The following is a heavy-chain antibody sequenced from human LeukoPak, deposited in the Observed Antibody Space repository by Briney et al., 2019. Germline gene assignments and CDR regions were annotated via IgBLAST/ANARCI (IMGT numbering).Heavy chain of an antibody. CDR3: ASTGKAKTYYGMDV. CDR1: GCSISSGDYY. CDR2: IYYSGST. J-gene: IGHJ6*02. V-gene: IGHV4-30-4*01. Sequence: ASQTLSLTCTVSGCSISSGDYYWSWIRQPPGKGLEWIGYIYYSGSTYYNPSLKSRVTISVDTSKNQLSLKLSSVTAADTAVYYCASTGKAKTYYGMDVWGQGTTVTVSS.